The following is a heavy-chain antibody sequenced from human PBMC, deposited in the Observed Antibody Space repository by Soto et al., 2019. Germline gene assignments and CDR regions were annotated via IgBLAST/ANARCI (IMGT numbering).Heavy chain of an antibody. CDR3: ARDHQNYYDSSGYYYEQPYY. V-gene: IGHV1-18*01. J-gene: IGHJ4*02. CDR1: GYTFTRSG. CDR2: ISTYNGDT. D-gene: IGHD3-22*01. Sequence: GASVKVSCKASGYTFTRSGISWLRQAPGQGLEWMGWISTYNGDTNYAQTFQGRVTMTTDTSTSTVHMEVRSLRSDDTAVYYCARDHQNYYDSSGYYYEQPYYWGQGTLVTVSS.